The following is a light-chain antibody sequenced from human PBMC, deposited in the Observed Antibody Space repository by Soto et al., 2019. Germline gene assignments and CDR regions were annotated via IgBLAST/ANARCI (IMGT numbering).Light chain of an antibody. J-gene: IGLJ1*01. V-gene: IGLV1-51*01. CDR1: SSNIGGNS. CDR3: GSRDSSLSAYV. CDR2: DDD. Sequence: QSALTQPPSVSGTPGQRVTISCTGSSSNIGGNSVSWYQQLPGTAPKLLIYDDDKRPSGIPDRFSGSKSGTSATLGITGFQTGDEADHYCGSRDSSLSAYVFGTGTKVTVL.